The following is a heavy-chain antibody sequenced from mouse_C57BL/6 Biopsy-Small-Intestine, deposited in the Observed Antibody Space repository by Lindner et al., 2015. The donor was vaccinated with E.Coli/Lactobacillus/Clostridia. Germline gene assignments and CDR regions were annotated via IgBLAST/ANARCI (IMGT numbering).Heavy chain of an antibody. CDR3: ARGKGFGSGSYFS. Sequence: SVKVSCKASGDSFTSSTFTWVRQAPGQGLEWMGRIDPILDRTDYAPKLQGRLTITADKSASTAYMELSSLRTDDTAVYYCARGKGFGSGSYFSWGQGSLVTVS. CDR1: GDSFTSST. V-gene: IGHV1-53*01. J-gene: IGHJ3*01. CDR2: IDPILDRT. D-gene: IGHD3-3*01.